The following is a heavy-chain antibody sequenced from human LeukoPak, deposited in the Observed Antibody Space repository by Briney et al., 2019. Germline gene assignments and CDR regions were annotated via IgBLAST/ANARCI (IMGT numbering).Heavy chain of an antibody. J-gene: IGHJ6*03. CDR2: IYYSGST. V-gene: IGHV4-59*11. Sequence: SETLSLTCTVSGGSISSHYWRWIRQPPGKGLEWIGYIYYSGSTNYNPSLKSRVTISVDTSKNQFSLKLSSVTAADTAVYYCARVRAGAPLYYYYYMDVWGKGTTVTVSS. D-gene: IGHD1-26*01. CDR3: ARVRAGAPLYYYYYMDV. CDR1: GGSISSHY.